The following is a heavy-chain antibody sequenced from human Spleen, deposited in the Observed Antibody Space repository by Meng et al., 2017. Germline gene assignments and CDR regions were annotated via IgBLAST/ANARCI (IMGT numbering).Heavy chain of an antibody. D-gene: IGHD6-6*01. V-gene: IGHV4-34*02. CDR3: GRGTISAAPAVDF. CDR2: VHHSGST. CDR1: GGAFIDYH. J-gene: IGHJ4*02. Sequence: QVQLQESGPGLLKPSEPLSLTCGVYGGAFIDYHWTWIRQSPEKGVEWVGEVHHSGSTNYSPSLKSRVTMSVDMYKKQFSLNLASVTAADTAVYYCGRGTISAAPAVDFWGQGTLVTVSS.